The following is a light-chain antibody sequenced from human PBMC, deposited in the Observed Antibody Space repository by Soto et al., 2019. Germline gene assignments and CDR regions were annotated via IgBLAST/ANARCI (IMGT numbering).Light chain of an antibody. J-gene: IGKJ4*01. CDR3: QQSFTTPLT. CDR1: QSGGRF. CDR2: VAS. V-gene: IGKV1-39*01. Sequence: DIQMTQSPSSLSASVGDRVTITCRASQSGGRFLNWYQQKPWKAPTVLINVASTLRSGVPSRFSGSRSGTDLTLTINSLQPEDFATYFCQQSFTTPLTFGGGTKVEIK.